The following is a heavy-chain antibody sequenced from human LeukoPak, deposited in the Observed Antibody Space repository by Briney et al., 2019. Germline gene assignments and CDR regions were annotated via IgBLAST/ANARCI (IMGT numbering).Heavy chain of an antibody. CDR2: INSDGSST. V-gene: IGHV3-74*01. Sequence: PGGSLRLSCAASGFTFSSYWMHWVRHAPGKGLVWVSRINSDGSSTTYADSVKGRFTISRDNAKNTLYLQMNSLRVEDTAVYFCARERELPFDYWGQGTLVTVSS. J-gene: IGHJ4*02. CDR3: ARERELPFDY. D-gene: IGHD1-7*01. CDR1: GFTFSSYW.